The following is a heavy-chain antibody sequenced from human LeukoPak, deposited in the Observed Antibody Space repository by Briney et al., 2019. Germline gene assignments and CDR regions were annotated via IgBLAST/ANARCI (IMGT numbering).Heavy chain of an antibody. CDR2: ISSGSTYI. V-gene: IGHV3-21*01. CDR1: GLAVSSDY. Sequence: PGGSLRLSCAVSGLAVSSDYMSWVRQAPGKGLEWVSSISSGSTYIYYADSVKGRFTISRDNAKNSLHLQMNSLRGEDTAVYYCASQGGFDDWGQGTLVTVSS. CDR3: ASQGGFDD. J-gene: IGHJ4*02. D-gene: IGHD2-15*01.